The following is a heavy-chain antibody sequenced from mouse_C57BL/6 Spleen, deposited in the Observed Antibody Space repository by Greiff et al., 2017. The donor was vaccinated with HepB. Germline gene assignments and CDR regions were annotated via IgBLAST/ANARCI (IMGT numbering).Heavy chain of an antibody. Sequence: EVQGVESGGGLVKPGGSLKLSCAASGFTFSDYGMHWVRQAPEKGLEWVAYISSGSSTIYYADKVKGRFTISRDNAKNTLFLQMTSLRSEDTAMYYCARRTTVVAHYAMDYWGQGTSVTVSS. CDR2: ISSGSSTI. D-gene: IGHD1-1*01. CDR3: ARRTTVVAHYAMDY. J-gene: IGHJ4*01. V-gene: IGHV5-17*01. CDR1: GFTFSDYG.